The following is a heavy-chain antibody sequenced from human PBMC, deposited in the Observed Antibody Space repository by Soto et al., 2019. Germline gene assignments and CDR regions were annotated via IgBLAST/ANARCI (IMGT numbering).Heavy chain of an antibody. CDR2: IYYGGIT. CDR1: GASITSTNW. V-gene: IGHV4-4*02. J-gene: IGHJ4*02. Sequence: SETLSLTCTVSGASITSTNWWSWVRQPPGKGLEWIGEIYYGGITNYNPSFKSRVTISVDTSKNQFSLNLRSVTAADTAVYYCARQVGVTEDYWGQGTMVTVSS. D-gene: IGHD1-26*01. CDR3: ARQVGVTEDY.